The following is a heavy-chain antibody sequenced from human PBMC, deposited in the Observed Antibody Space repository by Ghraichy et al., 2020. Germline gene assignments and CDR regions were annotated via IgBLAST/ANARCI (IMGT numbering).Heavy chain of an antibody. CDR1: GGSISSYY. D-gene: IGHD2-8*01. CDR2: IYYSGST. V-gene: IGHV4-59*01. Sequence: SETLSLTCTVSGGSISSYYWSWIRQPPGKGLEWIGYIYYSGSTNYNPSLKSRVTISVDTSKNQFSLKLSSVTAADTAVYYCARAGDCTNGVCRGWFDPWGQGTLVTVSS. J-gene: IGHJ5*02. CDR3: ARAGDCTNGVCRGWFDP.